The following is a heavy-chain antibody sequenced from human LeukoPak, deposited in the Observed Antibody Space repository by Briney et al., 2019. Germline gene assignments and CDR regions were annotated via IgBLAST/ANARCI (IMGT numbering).Heavy chain of an antibody. Sequence: TGGSLRLSCAASGFTFSSYAMSWVRQAPGKGLEWVSAISGSGGSTYYADSVKGRFTISRDNSKNTLYLQMNSLRAEDTAVYYCAKGTYSGSYFIYFDYWGQGTLVTVSS. CDR3: AKGTYSGSYFIYFDY. J-gene: IGHJ4*02. CDR1: GFTFSSYA. V-gene: IGHV3-23*01. D-gene: IGHD1-26*01. CDR2: ISGSGGST.